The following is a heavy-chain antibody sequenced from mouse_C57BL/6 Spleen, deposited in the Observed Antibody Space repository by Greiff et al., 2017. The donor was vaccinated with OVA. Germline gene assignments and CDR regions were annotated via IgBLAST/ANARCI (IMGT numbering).Heavy chain of an antibody. Sequence: ESGPGLVKPSQSLSLTCSVTGYSITSGYYWNWIRQFPGNKLEWMGYISYDGSNNYNPSLKNRISITRDTSKNQFFLKLNSVTTEDTATYYCAREWDYYGSSYWFAYWGQGTLVTVSA. CDR2: ISYDGSN. V-gene: IGHV3-6*01. D-gene: IGHD1-1*01. CDR3: AREWDYYGSSYWFAY. J-gene: IGHJ3*01. CDR1: GYSITSGYY.